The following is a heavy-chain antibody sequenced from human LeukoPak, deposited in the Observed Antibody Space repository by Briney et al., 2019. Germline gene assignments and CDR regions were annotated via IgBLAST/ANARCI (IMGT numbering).Heavy chain of an antibody. J-gene: IGHJ4*02. CDR3: ARVWIVATSMGLPKISYYFDY. CDR1: GWTFSGYY. CDR2: INHSGST. D-gene: IGHD5-12*01. V-gene: IGHV4-34*01. Sequence: SETLSLTCAVYGWTFSGYYWSWIRQPPGKGLEWIGEINHSGSTNYNPSLKSRVTISVDTSKNQFSLKLSSVTAADTAVYYCARVWIVATSMGLPKISYYFDYWGQGTLVTVSS.